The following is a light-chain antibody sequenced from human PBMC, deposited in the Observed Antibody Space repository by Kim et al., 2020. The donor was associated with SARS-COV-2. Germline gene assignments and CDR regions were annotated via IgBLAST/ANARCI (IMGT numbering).Light chain of an antibody. CDR3: LQDYNYPRT. CDR2: AAS. J-gene: IGKJ4*01. Sequence: AIQMTQSPSSLSASVGDRVTITCRASQGIRNELGWYQQKPGKAPNLLIYAASSLQSGVPSRFSGSGSGTYFTLTINSLQPEDFATYYCLQDYNYPRTFGGGTKVEIK. V-gene: IGKV1-6*01. CDR1: QGIRNE.